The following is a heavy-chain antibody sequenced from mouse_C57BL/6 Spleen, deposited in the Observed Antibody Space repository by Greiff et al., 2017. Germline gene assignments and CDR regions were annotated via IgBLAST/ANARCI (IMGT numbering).Heavy chain of an antibody. V-gene: IGHV1-4*01. CDR3: AKRGNTTVVTPDY. D-gene: IGHD1-1*01. CDR2: INPSSGYT. CDR1: GYTFTSYT. J-gene: IGHJ2*01. Sequence: VKLMESGAELARPGASVKMSCKASGYTFTSYTMHWVKQRPGQGLEWIGYINPSSGYTKYNQKFKDKATLTADKSSSTAYMQLSSLTSEDSAVYYCAKRGNTTVVTPDYWGQGTTLTVSS.